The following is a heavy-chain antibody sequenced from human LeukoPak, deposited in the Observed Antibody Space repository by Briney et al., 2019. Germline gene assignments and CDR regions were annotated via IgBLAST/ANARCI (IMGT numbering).Heavy chain of an antibody. CDR1: GGSISSSSYY. V-gene: IGHV4-39*07. CDR2: IYYSGST. Sequence: PSETLSLTCTVSGGSISSSSYYWGWIRQPPGKGLEWIGSIYYSGSTYYNPSLKSRVTISVDTSKNQFSLKLSSVTAADTAVYYCARAYSSSLFDYWGQGTLVTVSS. CDR3: ARAYSSSLFDY. J-gene: IGHJ4*02. D-gene: IGHD6-13*01.